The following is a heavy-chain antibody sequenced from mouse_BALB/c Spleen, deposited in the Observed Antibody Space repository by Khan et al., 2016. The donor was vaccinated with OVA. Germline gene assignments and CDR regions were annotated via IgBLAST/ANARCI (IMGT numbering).Heavy chain of an antibody. CDR1: GFAFSSYD. Sequence: ELVESGGGLVKPGGSLKLSCAASGFAFSSYDMSWVRQTPEKRLDWVAYISSGGGSIYFPDTVKGRFTISRDNAKNTLYLQMGSLKSEDTAMYYCTRHQATMITTSCYFDVWGAGTTVTVSS. CDR2: ISSGGGSI. D-gene: IGHD2-4*01. CDR3: TRHQATMITTSCYFDV. J-gene: IGHJ1*01. V-gene: IGHV5-12-1*01.